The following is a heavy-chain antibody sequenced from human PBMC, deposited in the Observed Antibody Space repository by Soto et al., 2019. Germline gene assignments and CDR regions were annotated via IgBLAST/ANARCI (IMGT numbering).Heavy chain of an antibody. V-gene: IGHV3-73*01. CDR3: TKTRYCISTSRYAGYYYGMDV. CDR2: IRSKANSYAT. D-gene: IGHD2-2*01. Sequence: PGGSLRLSCAASGFTFSGSAMHWVRQASGKGLEWVGRIRSKANSYATAYAASVKGRFTISRDDSKNTAYLQMNSLKTEDTAVYYCTKTRYCISTSRYAGYYYGMDVWGQGTTVTVSS. CDR1: GFTFSGSA. J-gene: IGHJ6*02.